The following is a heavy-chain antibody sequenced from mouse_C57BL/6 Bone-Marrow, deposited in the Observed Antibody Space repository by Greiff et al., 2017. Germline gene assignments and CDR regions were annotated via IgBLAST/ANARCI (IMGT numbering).Heavy chain of an antibody. CDR1: EYEFPSHD. D-gene: IGHD2-4*01. Sequence: EVKLMESGGGLVQPGESLKLSCESNEYEFPSHDMSWVRKTPEKRLELVAAINSDGGSTYYPDTMERRFIISRDNTKNTLYLQMSSLRSEDTALYYCARQSTMSTTGAMDYWGQGTSVTVSS. CDR2: INSDGGST. V-gene: IGHV5-2*01. CDR3: ARQSTMSTTGAMDY. J-gene: IGHJ4*01.